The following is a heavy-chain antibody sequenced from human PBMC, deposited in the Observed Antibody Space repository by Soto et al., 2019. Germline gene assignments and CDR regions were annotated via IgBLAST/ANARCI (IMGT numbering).Heavy chain of an antibody. CDR2: ISAYNGNT. Sequence: GASVKVSCKASGYTFTSYGISWVRQAPGQGLEWMGWISAYNGNTNYAQKLQGRVTMTTDTSTSTAYMELRSLRSDDTAVYYCARELRYFDWSSARDYYYYYMDVWGKGTTVTVSS. J-gene: IGHJ6*03. V-gene: IGHV1-18*01. CDR3: ARELRYFDWSSARDYYYYYMDV. CDR1: GYTFTSYG. D-gene: IGHD3-9*01.